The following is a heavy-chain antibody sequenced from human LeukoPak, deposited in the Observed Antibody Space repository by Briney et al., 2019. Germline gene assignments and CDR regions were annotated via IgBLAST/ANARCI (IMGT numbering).Heavy chain of an antibody. CDR1: GYSISSGYY. D-gene: IGHD4-23*01. CDR2: FYHTGST. CDR3: ARHRTTVVTYFDY. J-gene: IGHJ4*02. V-gene: IGHV4-38-2*01. Sequence: PSETLSLTCAVSGYSISSGYYWGWSRQPRGKGVEWIGTFYHTGSTYYNPSLKRRVTISVDTSKNHFSLKLNSVTAADTAVYYCARHRTTVVTYFDYWGQGTLVTVSS.